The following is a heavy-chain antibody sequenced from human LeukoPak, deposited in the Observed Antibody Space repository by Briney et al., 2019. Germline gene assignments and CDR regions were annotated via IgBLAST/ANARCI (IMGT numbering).Heavy chain of an antibody. Sequence: ASVKVSCKASGYTFTGYYMHWVRQAPGQGLEWMGWINPNSGGTNYAQKFQGRVTMTRDTSISTAYMELSRLRSDDTAVYYCARGLAGITGTKSPRGYYYYYYGMDVWGQGTTVIVSS. CDR3: ARGLAGITGTKSPRGYYYYYYGMDV. D-gene: IGHD1-20*01. V-gene: IGHV1-2*02. CDR1: GYTFTGYY. J-gene: IGHJ6*02. CDR2: INPNSGGT.